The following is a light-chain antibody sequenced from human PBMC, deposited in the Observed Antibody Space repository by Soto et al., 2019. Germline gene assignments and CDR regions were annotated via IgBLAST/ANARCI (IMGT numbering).Light chain of an antibody. V-gene: IGLV1-40*01. Sequence: QSVLTQPPSVSGAPGQRVTISCTGSSSNIGAGYDVHWYQQLPGTAPKLLIYGNSNRPSGVPDRFSGSKSGTSASLAITGLQAEDEADYYCQSYDSSLSVHYVFRTGTKSPS. CDR1: SSNIGAGYD. CDR2: GNS. J-gene: IGLJ1*01. CDR3: QSYDSSLSVHYV.